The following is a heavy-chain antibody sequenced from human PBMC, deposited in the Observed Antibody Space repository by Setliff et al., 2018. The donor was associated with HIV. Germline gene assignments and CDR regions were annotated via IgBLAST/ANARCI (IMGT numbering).Heavy chain of an antibody. V-gene: IGHV1-46*01. CDR3: ARERTTLTPHGLGYMDV. D-gene: IGHD4-4*01. J-gene: IGHJ6*03. CDR2: INPFGGTT. Sequence: ASVKVSCKASASRYSFTAYNMHWVRQAPGQGLEWMGIINPFGGTTTYAQKFQGRVTMTRDTSTSTVYMELANLRSEDTAVYYCARERTTLTPHGLGYMDVWGKGTTVTVSS. CDR1: ASRYSFTAYN.